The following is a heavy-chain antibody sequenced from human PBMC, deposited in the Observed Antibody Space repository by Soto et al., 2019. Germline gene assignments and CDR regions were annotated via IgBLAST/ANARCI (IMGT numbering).Heavy chain of an antibody. CDR3: ARDYATSWSPSY. V-gene: IGHV3-33*01. CDR2: IWYDGSKI. Sequence: QVQLVESGGGVVQPGMSLRLSCAASGFTFSKYGMHWVRQAPGKGLEWVAVIWYDGSKIYYVDSVKGRFTISRDNSKNTLYLQINSLRAEDTAVHYCARDYATSWSPSYWGQGTLVTVSS. CDR1: GFTFSKYG. J-gene: IGHJ4*02. D-gene: IGHD2-2*01.